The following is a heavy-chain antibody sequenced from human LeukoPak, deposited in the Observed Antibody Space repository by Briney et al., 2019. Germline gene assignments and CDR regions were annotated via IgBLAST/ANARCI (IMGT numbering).Heavy chain of an antibody. CDR1: GYTFTTYD. Sequence: GASVKVSCKASGYTFTTYDINWGRQATGQGLEWVAWMNPNSGNTGYAQKFQGRVTMTRNTSISTAYMELSSLRSEDTAVYYCARVAGNCGRDCYRLVYWGQGTLVTVAS. D-gene: IGHD2-21*01. CDR2: MNPNSGNT. J-gene: IGHJ4*02. V-gene: IGHV1-8*01. CDR3: ARVAGNCGRDCYRLVY.